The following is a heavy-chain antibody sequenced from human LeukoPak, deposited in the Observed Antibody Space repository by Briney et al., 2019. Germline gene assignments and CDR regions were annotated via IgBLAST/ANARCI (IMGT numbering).Heavy chain of an antibody. CDR1: GGSISSYY. D-gene: IGHD2-2*01. CDR2: IYTSGST. CDR3: ARQDIVAVPAAKDYYYYMDV. V-gene: IGHV4-4*07. J-gene: IGHJ6*03. Sequence: PSETLSLTCTVSGGSISSYYWSWIRQPAGKGLEWIGRIYTSGSTNYNPSLKSRVTMSVDTSKNQFSLKLSSVTAADTAVYYCARQDIVAVPAAKDYYYYMDVWGKGTTVTVSS.